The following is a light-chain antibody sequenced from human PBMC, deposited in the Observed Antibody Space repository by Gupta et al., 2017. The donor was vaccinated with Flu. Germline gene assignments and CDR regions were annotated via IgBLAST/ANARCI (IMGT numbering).Light chain of an antibody. Sequence: DIQMTQSPSSLSASIGDRVTITCQASQDITNYLNWYQQKPGKAPNLLIYDVPNLQTGVPSRFRGSGSGTDFSLTISSLQPEDIATYYCQQYDTLPDTFGQGTRLEI. J-gene: IGKJ2*01. V-gene: IGKV1-33*01. CDR2: DVP. CDR3: QQYDTLPDT. CDR1: QDITNY.